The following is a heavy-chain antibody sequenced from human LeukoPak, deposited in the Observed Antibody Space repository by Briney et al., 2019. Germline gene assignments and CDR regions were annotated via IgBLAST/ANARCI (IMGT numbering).Heavy chain of an antibody. V-gene: IGHV5-51*01. CDR1: GYSFSSYW. J-gene: IGHJ4*02. CDR3: ARQTATYFDY. CDR2: IYPYDSDS. Sequence: GESLKISCKASGYSFSSYWIAWVRQMPGKDLEWVGVIYPYDSDSRYSQSFEGQVTMSADKSMSVAYLQLSSLKASDTAMYYCARQTATYFDYWGQGTLVTVSS. D-gene: IGHD1-26*01.